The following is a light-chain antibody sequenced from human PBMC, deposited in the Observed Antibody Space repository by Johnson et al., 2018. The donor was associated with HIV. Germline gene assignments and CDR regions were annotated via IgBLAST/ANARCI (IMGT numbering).Light chain of an antibody. CDR3: ATWDTSLSTGGV. J-gene: IGLJ1*01. CDR1: SSNIGNSY. CDR2: KNN. Sequence: PVLTQPPPVSAAPGHQVTISCSGSSSNIGNSYISWYQLLPGSPPKLLVFKNNERPSGIHDRFSGSNSGTSATLDITGLQTGDEADYYCATWDTSLSTGGVFGTGTKVTVL. V-gene: IGLV1-51*02.